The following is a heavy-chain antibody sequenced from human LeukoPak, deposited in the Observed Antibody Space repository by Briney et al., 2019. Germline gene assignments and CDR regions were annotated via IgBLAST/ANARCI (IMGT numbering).Heavy chain of an antibody. D-gene: IGHD3-10*01. Sequence: GGSLRLSCAASGFTFSSYAMSWVRQAPGKGLEGFSAISGSGVSTDYADPVKGRFTLSRDNSKNTLYLQMNSLRAEDTAVYSCAKEANKLLWFGELLSYFDYWGQGTLVTVSS. CDR1: GFTFSSYA. CDR3: AKEANKLLWFGELLSYFDY. V-gene: IGHV3-23*01. J-gene: IGHJ4*02. CDR2: ISGSGVST.